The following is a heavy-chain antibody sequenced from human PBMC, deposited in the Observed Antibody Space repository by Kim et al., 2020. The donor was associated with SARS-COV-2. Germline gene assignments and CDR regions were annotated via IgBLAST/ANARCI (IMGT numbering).Heavy chain of an antibody. D-gene: IGHD3-10*01. CDR2: ISGSGGST. V-gene: IGHV3-23*01. J-gene: IGHJ3*02. Sequence: GGSLRLSCAASGFTFSSYAMSWVRQAPGKGLEWVSAISGSGGSTYYADSVKGRFTISRDNSKNTLYLQMNSLRAEDTAVYYCAKDRPDFFARITMVRGVENDAFDIWGQGTMLTVSS. CDR1: GFTFSSYA. CDR3: AKDRPDFFARITMVRGVENDAFDI.